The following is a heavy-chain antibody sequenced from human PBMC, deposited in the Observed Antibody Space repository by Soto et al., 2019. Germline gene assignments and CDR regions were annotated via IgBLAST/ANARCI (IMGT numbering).Heavy chain of an antibody. CDR3: ARHLLYSGYDGMYYFDY. CDR2: IYPGDSDT. D-gene: IGHD5-12*01. V-gene: IGHV5-51*01. Sequence: GESLKISCKGSGYSFTSYWIGWVRQMPGKGLEWMGIIYPGDSDTRYSPSFQGQVTISADKSISTAYLQWSSLKASDTAMYYCARHLLYSGYDGMYYFDYWGQGTLVTVSS. CDR1: GYSFTSYW. J-gene: IGHJ4*02.